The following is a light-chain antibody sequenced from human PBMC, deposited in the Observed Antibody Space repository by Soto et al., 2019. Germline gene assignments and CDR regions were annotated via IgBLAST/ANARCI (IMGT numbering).Light chain of an antibody. J-gene: IGLJ2*01. CDR3: CSYRSTSTLV. Sequence: QSALTQPASVSGSLGQSITISCTGTTRDIAGYNYISWYQQLPGKAPKLMIYQVTIRPSGISNRFSGSKSGNTASLTISGLQAEDEADYYCCSYRSTSTLVFGGGTKLTVL. CDR1: TRDIAGYNY. V-gene: IGLV2-14*01. CDR2: QVT.